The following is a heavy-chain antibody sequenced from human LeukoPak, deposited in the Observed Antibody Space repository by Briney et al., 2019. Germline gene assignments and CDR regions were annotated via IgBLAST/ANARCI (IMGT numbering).Heavy chain of an antibody. CDR1: RGSISGGGFY. Sequence: SETLSLTCTVSRGSISGGGFYWAWIRQHPGQGLEWIGYITHSGSTYYNPALESRISIFRDPSKNQFSLSLPSLTAADTAVYFCASVDWESYYLDSWGQGSLVTVSS. CDR2: ITHSGST. J-gene: IGHJ4*02. CDR3: ASVDWESYYLDS. V-gene: IGHV4-31*03. D-gene: IGHD1-26*01.